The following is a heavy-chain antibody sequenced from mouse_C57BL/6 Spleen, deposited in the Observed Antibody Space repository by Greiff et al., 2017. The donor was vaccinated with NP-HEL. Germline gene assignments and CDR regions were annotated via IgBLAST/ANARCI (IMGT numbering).Heavy chain of an antibody. V-gene: IGHV1-80*01. D-gene: IGHD2-3*01. CDR3: ARSGDGYPWFAY. Sequence: QVQLQQSGAELVKPGASVKISCKASGYAFSSYWMNWVKQRPGKGLEWIGQIYPGDGDTNYNGKFKGKATLTADKSSSTAYMQLSSLSSEDSAVYFCARSGDGYPWFAYWGQGTLVTVSA. CDR1: GYAFSSYW. CDR2: IYPGDGDT. J-gene: IGHJ3*01.